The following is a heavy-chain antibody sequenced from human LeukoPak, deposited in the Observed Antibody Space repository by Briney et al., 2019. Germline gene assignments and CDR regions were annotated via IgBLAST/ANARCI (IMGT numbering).Heavy chain of an antibody. V-gene: IGHV4-39*02. CDR2: IYYSGTS. D-gene: IGHD3-9*01. CDR1: GGSINSDSHH. CDR3: ARRGDISTDYAFDY. Sequence: SETLSLTCSVSGGSINSDSHHWDWIRQAPGRGLEWIGNIYYSGTSSYNPSLKSRVTIPVDTSKNHFSLRLTSVTAADTAVYYCARRGDISTDYAFDYWGQGTLVTVSS. J-gene: IGHJ4*02.